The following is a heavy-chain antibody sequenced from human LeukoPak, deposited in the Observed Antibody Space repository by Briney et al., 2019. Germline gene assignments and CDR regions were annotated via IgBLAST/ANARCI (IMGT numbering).Heavy chain of an antibody. CDR3: AKVRIAVAGTFDY. V-gene: IGHV3-23*01. CDR1: GFTVSSNY. Sequence: PGGSLRLSCAASGFTVSSNYMSWVRQAPGKGLEWVSVISGGGGSTYYADSVKGRFTISRDNSKNTLYLQMNSLRAEDTAVYYCAKVRIAVAGTFDYWGQGALVTVSS. J-gene: IGHJ4*02. CDR2: ISGGGGST. D-gene: IGHD6-19*01.